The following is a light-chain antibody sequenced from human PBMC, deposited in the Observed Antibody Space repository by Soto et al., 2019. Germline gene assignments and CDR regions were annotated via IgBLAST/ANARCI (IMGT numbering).Light chain of an antibody. V-gene: IGKV3-15*01. Sequence: EKVMTQSPATLSVSPGERASLSCRASQSVGIKLGWYQQKPGQAPRLLIYDASTRAAGIPARFSGSGSGTEFTLTISSLQSEDFAVYYCHQYNDWPTWTFVQGTKVEIK. CDR3: HQYNDWPTWT. J-gene: IGKJ1*01. CDR1: QSVGIK. CDR2: DAS.